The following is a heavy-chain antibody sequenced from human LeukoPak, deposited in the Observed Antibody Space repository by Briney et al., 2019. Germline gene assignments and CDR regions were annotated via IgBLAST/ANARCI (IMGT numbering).Heavy chain of an antibody. V-gene: IGHV3-43*01. CDR1: GFTFDDYT. CDR2: ISWDGGST. Sequence: GGSLRLSCAASGFTFDDYTMHWVRQAPGKGLEWVSLISWDGGSTYYADSVKGRFTISRDNSKNSLYLQMNSLRAEDTAVYYCARARAVAGTPKYWGQGTLVTVSS. J-gene: IGHJ4*02. D-gene: IGHD6-19*01. CDR3: ARARAVAGTPKY.